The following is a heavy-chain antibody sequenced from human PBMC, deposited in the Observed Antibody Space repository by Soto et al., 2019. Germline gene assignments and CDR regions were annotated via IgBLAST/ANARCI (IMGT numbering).Heavy chain of an antibody. CDR2: ISGSGGST. D-gene: IGHD6-13*01. Sequence: GSLGLAGSASGFTFSSYAMSWVRQAAGKGLEWVSAISGSGGSTYCADSVKGRFTISRDNSKNTLYLQMNSLRAEDTAVYYCAKDGRRSSSWYGAFDIWGQGTMVTVSS. J-gene: IGHJ3*02. CDR1: GFTFSSYA. CDR3: AKDGRRSSSWYGAFDI. V-gene: IGHV3-23*01.